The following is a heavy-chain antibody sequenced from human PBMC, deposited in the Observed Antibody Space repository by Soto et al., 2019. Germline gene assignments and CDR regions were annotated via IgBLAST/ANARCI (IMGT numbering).Heavy chain of an antibody. CDR3: AGGGGYDYIVFFQH. CDR1: GGSFSGYY. CDR2: INHSGST. D-gene: IGHD5-12*01. V-gene: IGHV4-34*01. Sequence: QVQLQQWGAGLLKPSETLSLTCAVYGGSFSGYYWSWIRQPPGKGLEWIGEINHSGSTNYNPSLKSRVTISVDTSKNQFSLEVSSFTAADTAVYYCAGGGGYDYIVFFQHWGQGTLVTVSS. J-gene: IGHJ1*01.